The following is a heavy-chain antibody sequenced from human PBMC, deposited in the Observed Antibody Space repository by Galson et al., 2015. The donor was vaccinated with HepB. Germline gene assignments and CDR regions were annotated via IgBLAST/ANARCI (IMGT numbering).Heavy chain of an antibody. CDR2: ITSSSSYI. V-gene: IGHV3-21*06. Sequence: SLRLSCAPSGFALNSYSVNWIRQAPGKGLEWVASITSSSSYIHYVDSVKGRFTISRDNAKNVMDLQMNALRDDDTAVYYCVRGLYEFWGGYRPDTLDLWGQWTMVTDSS. D-gene: IGHD3/OR15-3a*01. CDR3: VRGLYEFWGGYRPDTLDL. CDR1: GFALNSYS. J-gene: IGHJ3*01.